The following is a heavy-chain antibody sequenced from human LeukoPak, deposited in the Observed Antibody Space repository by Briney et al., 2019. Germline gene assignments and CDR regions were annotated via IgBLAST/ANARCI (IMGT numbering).Heavy chain of an antibody. J-gene: IGHJ4*02. CDR2: IDNAGSIP. V-gene: IGHV3-74*03. D-gene: IGHD3-22*01. CDR1: GFTFSNYW. CDR3: VRSAFHAGSGNYYDC. Sequence: PGRSLRLSCAASGFTFSNYWIHWVRQAPGKGLVWVSRIDNAGSIPTYADSVKGRFTISRDNAENTLYLQMNSLRVEDTAVYYCVRSAFHAGSGNYYDCGGQGTLVTVSS.